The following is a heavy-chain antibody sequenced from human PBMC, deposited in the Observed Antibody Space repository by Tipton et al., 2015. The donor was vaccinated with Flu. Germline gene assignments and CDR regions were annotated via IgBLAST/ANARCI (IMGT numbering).Heavy chain of an antibody. J-gene: IGHJ4*02. CDR1: GYSFTSYW. D-gene: IGHD3-10*01. V-gene: IGHV5-51*01. CDR3: ARQGAATWFGELSPLDY. Sequence: QLVQSGAEVKKPGESLKISCKGSGYSFTSYWIGWVRQMPGKGLEWMGIIYPGDSDTRYSPSLQGQVTISADKSISTAYLQWSSLKASDPAMYYCARQGAATWFGELSPLDYWGQGTLVTVSS. CDR2: IYPGDSDT.